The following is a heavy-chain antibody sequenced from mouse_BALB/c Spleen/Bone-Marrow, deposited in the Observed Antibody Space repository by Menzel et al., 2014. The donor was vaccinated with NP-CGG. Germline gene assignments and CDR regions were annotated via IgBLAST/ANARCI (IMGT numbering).Heavy chain of an antibody. J-gene: IGHJ4*01. CDR3: ARLGIYYCGSSYGAMDY. CDR1: GYTFTSYR. CDR2: IDPSDSYT. V-gene: IGHV1-69*02. D-gene: IGHD1-1*01. Sequence: VQLQQSGAELVKPGASVKLSCKASGYTFTSYRMHWVKQRPGQGLEWIGEIDPSDSYTNYNQNFKGKATLTVDKTSSTAYIQRSSLTSEDSAVYYCARLGIYYCGSSYGAMDYWGQGTSVTVSS.